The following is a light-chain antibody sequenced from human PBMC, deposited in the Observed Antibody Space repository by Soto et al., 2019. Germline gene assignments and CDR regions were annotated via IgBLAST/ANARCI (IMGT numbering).Light chain of an antibody. J-gene: IGLJ1*01. CDR3: AAWDASLNGYV. CDR1: SSNIGSKT. Sequence: QSVLTQPPSASGNPGQRVTISCSGSSSNIGSKTVNWYQQLPGTVPKLLIYNSYQRPSGVPDRFSGSKSGTSASLAISGLQSEDEADYYCAAWDASLNGYVFGAGTKVTVL. V-gene: IGLV1-44*01. CDR2: NSY.